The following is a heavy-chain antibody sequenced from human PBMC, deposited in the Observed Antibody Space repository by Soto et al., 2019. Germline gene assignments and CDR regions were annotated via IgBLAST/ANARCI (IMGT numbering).Heavy chain of an antibody. CDR2: IKGEADGGTT. V-gene: IGHV3-15*01. CDR1: GLTFCNAV. D-gene: IGHD3-22*01. CDR3: TTGLSNGYYNFDY. J-gene: IGHJ4*02. Sequence: GCSLKLSCASSGLTFCNAVMSWVRKTTGKGLEWVGRIKGEADGGTTDYAAPVKGRITISRDHSKDTLYLHMNSLKTEDTAVYYCTTGLSNGYYNFDYWGQGTPVTVSS.